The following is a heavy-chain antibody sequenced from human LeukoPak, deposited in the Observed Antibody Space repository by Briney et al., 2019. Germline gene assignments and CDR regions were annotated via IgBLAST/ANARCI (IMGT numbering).Heavy chain of an antibody. Sequence: SETLSLTCTVSGGFISSYYWSWIRQPAGKGLEWIGRIYTSGSTNYNPSLKSRVTISVDTSKNQFSLKLSSVTAADTAVYYCARGPIWSGYLPFDYWGQGTLVTVSS. CDR1: GGFISSYY. V-gene: IGHV4-4*07. J-gene: IGHJ4*02. CDR3: ARGPIWSGYLPFDY. D-gene: IGHD3-3*01. CDR2: IYTSGST.